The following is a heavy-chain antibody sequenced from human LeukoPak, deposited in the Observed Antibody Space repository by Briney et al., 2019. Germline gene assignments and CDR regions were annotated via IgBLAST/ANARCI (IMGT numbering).Heavy chain of an antibody. D-gene: IGHD6-13*01. CDR1: GFTFSSYG. Sequence: GGSLRLSCAASGFTFSSYGMHWVRQAPGKGLEWVAFIRYDGSKEYYADSVKGRFTISRDNSKNTLSLQMNSLRAEDTAVYYCAKSLIAYSGNPLYDYWGQGTLVTVSS. V-gene: IGHV3-30*02. CDR3: AKSLIAYSGNPLYDY. J-gene: IGHJ4*02. CDR2: IRYDGSKE.